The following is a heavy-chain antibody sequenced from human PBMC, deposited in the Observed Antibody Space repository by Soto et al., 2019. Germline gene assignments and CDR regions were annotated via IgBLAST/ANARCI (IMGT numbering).Heavy chain of an antibody. D-gene: IGHD5-12*01. CDR2: IYHSGST. CDR3: ARAGSGYDSDYYYGMDV. V-gene: IGHV4-4*02. Sequence: SETLSLTCAVSGGSISSSNWWSWVRQPPGKGLEWIGEIYHSGSTNYNPSLKSRVTISVDKSKNQFSLKLSSVTAADTAVYYCARAGSGYDSDYYYGMDVWGQGTTVTVSS. CDR1: GGSISSSNW. J-gene: IGHJ6*02.